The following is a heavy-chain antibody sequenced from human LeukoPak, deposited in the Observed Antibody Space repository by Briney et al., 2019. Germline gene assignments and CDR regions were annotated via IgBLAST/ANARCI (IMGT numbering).Heavy chain of an antibody. D-gene: IGHD1-26*01. Sequence: PGGSLRLSCVASGFPFSSYWMTWVRQAPGKGLEWVANIKQDGSKKSYVDSVKGRFTISRDNSKNTLYLQMNSLRAEDTAAYYCAKNPLRIVGAEGGYWGQGTLVTVSS. CDR2: IKQDGSKK. V-gene: IGHV3-7*03. CDR1: GFPFSSYW. CDR3: AKNPLRIVGAEGGY. J-gene: IGHJ4*02.